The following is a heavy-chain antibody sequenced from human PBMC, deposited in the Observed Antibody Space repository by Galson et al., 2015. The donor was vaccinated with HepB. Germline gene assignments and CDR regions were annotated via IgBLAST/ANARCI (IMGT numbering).Heavy chain of an antibody. V-gene: IGHV3-48*04. CDR2: ISSSSYSK. CDR3: ARGRGTGYLDS. J-gene: IGHJ4*02. Sequence: SLRLSCAASGFTFGSFTMNWVRQAPGKGLEWVSYISSSSYSKYYADSVKGRFTSSRDNAKNSLYLQMNSLRAEDTAVYYCARGRGTGYLDSWRQGTLVTVSS. CDR1: GFTFGSFT. D-gene: IGHD3-9*01.